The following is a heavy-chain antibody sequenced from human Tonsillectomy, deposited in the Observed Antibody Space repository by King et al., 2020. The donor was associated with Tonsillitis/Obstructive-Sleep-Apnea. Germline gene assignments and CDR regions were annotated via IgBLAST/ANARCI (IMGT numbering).Heavy chain of an antibody. CDR2: IWYDGTYK. J-gene: IGHJ4*02. Sequence: QLVQSGGGVVQPGKSLRLSCAASGFTLSSFGMHWVRQAPGKGLEWVAVIWYDGTYKYYADSVKGRFTISRDNSRNTVYLQMNSLRAEDTATYYCARVRFETTSPLPLHYWGQGSLVTVSS. V-gene: IGHV3-33*08. D-gene: IGHD1-1*01. CDR3: ARVRFETTSPLPLHY. CDR1: GFTLSSFG.